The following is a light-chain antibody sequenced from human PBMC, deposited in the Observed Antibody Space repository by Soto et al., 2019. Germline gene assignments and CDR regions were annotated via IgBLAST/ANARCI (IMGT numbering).Light chain of an antibody. V-gene: IGLV2-8*01. Sequence: QSALTQPPSASGSPGQSVTISCTGSSSDVGGYNYVSWYQPHPGKAPKLMIYEVIKRPSGVPDRLSGSNSGNTASLTVSGLQDEDEDDYYCRSYGGSNTVVFGRGTKLTVL. CDR3: RSYGGSNTVV. CDR1: SSDVGGYNY. CDR2: EVI. J-gene: IGLJ2*01.